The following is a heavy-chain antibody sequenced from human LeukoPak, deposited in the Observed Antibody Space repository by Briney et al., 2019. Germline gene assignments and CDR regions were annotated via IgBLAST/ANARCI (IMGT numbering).Heavy chain of an antibody. CDR3: AAFRGSPIDI. V-gene: IGHV4-39*01. CDR2: IYYSGST. CDR1: GGSISSSSYY. Sequence: SETLSLTCTVSGGSISSSSYYWGWIRQPPGKGLEWIGSIYYSGSTYYNPSLKSRVTISVGTSKNQFSLKLSSVTAADTAVYYCAAFRGSPIDIWGQGTMVTVSS. J-gene: IGHJ3*02. D-gene: IGHD3-10*01.